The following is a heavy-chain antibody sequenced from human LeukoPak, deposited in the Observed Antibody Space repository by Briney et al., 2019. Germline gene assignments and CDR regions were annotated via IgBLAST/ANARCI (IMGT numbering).Heavy chain of an antibody. CDR3: ARAWWWNV. CDR1: GGSVSNGSYY. V-gene: IGHV4-39*07. Sequence: SETLSLTCTVSGGSVSNGSYYWSWIRQPPGKGLEWIGEINHSGSTNYNPSLKSRVTISVDTSKNQFSLKLSSVTAADTAVYYCARAWWWNVWGQGTTVTVSS. CDR2: INHSGST. D-gene: IGHD2-8*02. J-gene: IGHJ6*02.